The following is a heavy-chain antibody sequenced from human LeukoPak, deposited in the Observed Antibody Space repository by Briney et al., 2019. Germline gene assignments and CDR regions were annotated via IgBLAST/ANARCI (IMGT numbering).Heavy chain of an antibody. CDR3: AKIFWGSSWDYFDY. D-gene: IGHD6-13*01. CDR2: IGGSGGST. V-gene: IGHV3-23*01. Sequence: TGGSLRLSCAASGFTFGSYAMNWVRQAPGKGLEWVSAIGGSGGSTYYADSVKGRFTISRDNSKNAVYLQMNSLRVEDTAVYYCAKIFWGSSWDYFDYWGQGTLVTVSS. J-gene: IGHJ4*02. CDR1: GFTFGSYA.